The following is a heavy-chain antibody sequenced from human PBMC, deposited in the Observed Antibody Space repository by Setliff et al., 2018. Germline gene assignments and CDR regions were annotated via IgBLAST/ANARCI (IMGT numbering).Heavy chain of an antibody. CDR3: ARSWDSTWTPTDY. J-gene: IGHJ4*02. CDR1: GFTFSNYW. Sequence: GGSLRLSCAASGFTFSNYWMSWVRQAPGKGLEWVANINQDGTQAYHVDSVKGRFTISRDNAKDSLYLQMNSLRVDDTAVYYCARSWDSTWTPTDYWGQGALVTVSS. D-gene: IGHD2-2*01. CDR2: INQDGTQA. V-gene: IGHV3-7*01.